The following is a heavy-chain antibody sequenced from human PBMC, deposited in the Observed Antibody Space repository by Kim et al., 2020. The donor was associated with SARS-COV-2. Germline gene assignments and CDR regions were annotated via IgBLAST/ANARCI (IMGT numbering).Heavy chain of an antibody. Sequence: KGRFTISRDDSKSIAYLQMNSLKTEDTAVYYCTRDHPYYYDSSGYYAFDYWGQGTLVTVSS. CDR3: TRDHPYYYDSSGYYAFDY. J-gene: IGHJ4*02. V-gene: IGHV3-49*02. D-gene: IGHD3-22*01.